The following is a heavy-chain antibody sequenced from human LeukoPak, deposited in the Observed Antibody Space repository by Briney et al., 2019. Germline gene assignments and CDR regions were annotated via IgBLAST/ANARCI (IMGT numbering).Heavy chain of an antibody. J-gene: IGHJ4*02. D-gene: IGHD3-22*01. CDR3: AKDIRRYYDSSSYLDY. CDR1: GFTFSSYA. V-gene: IGHV3-23*01. Sequence: HPGGSLRLSCAASGFTFSSYAMSWVRQAPGKGLEWVSAISGSGGSTYYADSVKGRFTISRDNSKNTLYLQMNSLRAEDTAVYYCAKDIRRYYDSSSYLDYWGQGTLVTVSS. CDR2: ISGSGGST.